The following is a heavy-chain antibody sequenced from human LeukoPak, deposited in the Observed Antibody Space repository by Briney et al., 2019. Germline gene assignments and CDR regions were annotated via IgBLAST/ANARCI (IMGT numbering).Heavy chain of an antibody. CDR2: IYTSGST. CDR1: GGSISSYY. CDR3: ARVLSSTSTNWFDP. J-gene: IGHJ5*02. Sequence: SETLSLTCTVSGGSISSYYWSWIRQPAGKGLEWIGRIYTSGSTNYNPSLKSRVTMSVDTSKNQFSLKLSSVSAADTAVYYCARVLSSTSTNWFDPWGQGTLVTVSS. V-gene: IGHV4-4*07. D-gene: IGHD2-2*01.